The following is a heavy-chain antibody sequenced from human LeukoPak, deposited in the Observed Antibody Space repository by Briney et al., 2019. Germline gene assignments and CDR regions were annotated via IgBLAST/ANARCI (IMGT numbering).Heavy chain of an antibody. D-gene: IGHD3-22*01. Sequence: GRSLRLSCAASGFTYSSYGMHWLRQAPGKGPEWVAAIWYDGNTKYYADSAKGRFAISRDNSKNTLYLLMNSLRAEGTAVYYCARDGEDDSSGHYKPFDYWGQGTLVTVSS. J-gene: IGHJ4*02. CDR3: ARDGEDDSSGHYKPFDY. V-gene: IGHV3-33*01. CDR1: GFTYSSYG. CDR2: IWYDGNTK.